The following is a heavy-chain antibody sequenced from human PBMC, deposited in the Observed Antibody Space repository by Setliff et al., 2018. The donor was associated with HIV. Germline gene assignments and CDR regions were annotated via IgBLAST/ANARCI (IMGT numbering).Heavy chain of an antibody. CDR2: IKQDGSEK. Sequence: GGSLRLSCAASGFTFSTYWMSWVRQAPGKGLEWVANIKQDGSEKNYMDSVKGRFTITRDNAKNSLYLQMNSLRVEDTAVYYCARDGSDYDSSGYPYWGQGTLVTVSS. CDR1: GFTFSTYW. CDR3: ARDGSDYDSSGYPY. V-gene: IGHV3-7*05. D-gene: IGHD3-22*01. J-gene: IGHJ4*02.